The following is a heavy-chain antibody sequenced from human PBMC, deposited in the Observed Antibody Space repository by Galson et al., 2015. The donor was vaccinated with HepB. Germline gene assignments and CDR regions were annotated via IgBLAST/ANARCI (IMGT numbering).Heavy chain of an antibody. D-gene: IGHD6-19*01. CDR1: GFTFSSYG. CDR3: AKDLRWGSGWLDY. V-gene: IGHV3-30*18. J-gene: IGHJ4*02. Sequence: SLRLSCAASGFTFSSYGMHWVRQAPGKGLEWVAVISYDGSNKYYADSVKGRFTISRDNSKNTLYLQMNSLRAEDTAVYYCAKDLRWGSGWLDYWGQGTLVTVSS. CDR2: ISYDGSNK.